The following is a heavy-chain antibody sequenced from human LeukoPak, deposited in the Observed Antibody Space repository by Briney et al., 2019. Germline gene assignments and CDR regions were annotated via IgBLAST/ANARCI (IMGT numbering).Heavy chain of an antibody. V-gene: IGHV4-4*07. D-gene: IGHD5-12*01. CDR1: GDSISNYY. Sequence: RSETLSLTCIVSGDSISNYYWSWIRQSAGKGLEWIGRINTSGNTNYNPSLKSRVTMSLDTSKNQLSLNLSSVTVADTAVYYCARDRLGFRVDVWGKGTTVTVSS. CDR2: INTSGNT. CDR3: ARDRLGFRVDV. J-gene: IGHJ6*04.